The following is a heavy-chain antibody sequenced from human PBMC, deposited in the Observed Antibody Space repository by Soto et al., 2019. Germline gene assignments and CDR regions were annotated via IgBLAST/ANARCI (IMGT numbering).Heavy chain of an antibody. CDR2: TRKKANSYTT. CDR3: ARITNRGNYFDY. J-gene: IGHJ4*02. Sequence: GGSLRLSCAASGFTFSDHYMDWVRQAPGKGLEWVGRTRKKANSYTTEYAASGKGRFTISRDDSKTSMYLQMNSLTTEDTAVYYCARITNRGNYFDYWGQGTLVTVSS. V-gene: IGHV3-72*01. D-gene: IGHD7-27*01. CDR1: GFTFSDHY.